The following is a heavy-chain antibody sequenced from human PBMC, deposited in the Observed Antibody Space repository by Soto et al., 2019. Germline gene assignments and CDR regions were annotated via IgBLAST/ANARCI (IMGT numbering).Heavy chain of an antibody. Sequence: QVQLVQSGAEVKKPGASVKVSCKASGYTFTSYYMHWVRQAPGQGLEWMGIINPSGGSTSYAQKFQGTVTMTRDTSTSTVYIVLSSLRSEDTAVYYCASNLGWSSGWYNWGQGTLVTVSS. CDR2: INPSGGST. V-gene: IGHV1-46*01. D-gene: IGHD6-19*01. J-gene: IGHJ4*02. CDR1: GYTFTSYY. CDR3: ASNLGWSSGWYN.